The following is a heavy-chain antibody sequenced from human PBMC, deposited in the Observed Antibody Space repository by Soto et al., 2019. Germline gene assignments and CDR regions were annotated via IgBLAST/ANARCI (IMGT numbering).Heavy chain of an antibody. J-gene: IGHJ4*02. CDR3: ASRPGSRTYYDFRSGYNYYFDY. D-gene: IGHD3-3*01. V-gene: IGHV4-34*01. CDR1: GGCFSGYY. CDR2: INHSGST. Sequence: SETLSLTCAVDGGCFSGYYWSWIRQPPGKGLEWIGEINHSGSTNYNPSLKSRVTISVDTSKNQFSLKLSSVTAADTAVYYCASRPGSRTYYDFRSGYNYYFDYWGQGTLVAVSS.